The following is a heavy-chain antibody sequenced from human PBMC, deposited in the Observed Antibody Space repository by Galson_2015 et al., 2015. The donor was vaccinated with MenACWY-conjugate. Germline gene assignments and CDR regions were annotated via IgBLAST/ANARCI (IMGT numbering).Heavy chain of an antibody. CDR3: ARQTVGTTHALDF. V-gene: IGHV6-1*01. CDR1: GDSVSSNNAA. D-gene: IGHD1-14*01. CDR2: TYYRSKWYN. Sequence: CAISGDSVSSNNAAWNWIRQSPSRGLEWLGRTYYRSKWYNDYAVSVKGRITIKADTSKHQFSLQMDSVTPEDTAVYYCARQTVGTTHALDFWGPRDNGHRLL. J-gene: IGHJ3*01.